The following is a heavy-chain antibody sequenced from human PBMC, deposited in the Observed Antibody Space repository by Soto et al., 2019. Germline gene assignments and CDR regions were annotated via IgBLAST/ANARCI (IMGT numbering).Heavy chain of an antibody. CDR3: ARGIPRLQYDP. CDR2: INHSGST. CDR1: GGSFSGYY. V-gene: IGHV4-34*01. Sequence: QVQLQQWGAGLLKPSETLSLTCAVYGGSFSGYYWSWIRQPPGKGLEWIGEINHSGSTNYNPSLKSRVTISVYTTKNQFSLKLSSVTAADTAVYYCARGIPRLQYDPWGQGTLVTVSS. J-gene: IGHJ5*02. D-gene: IGHD4-4*01.